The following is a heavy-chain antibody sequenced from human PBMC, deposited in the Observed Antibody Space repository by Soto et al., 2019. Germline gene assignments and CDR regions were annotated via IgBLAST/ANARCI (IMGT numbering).Heavy chain of an antibody. Sequence: QVQLQESGPGLVKPSGTLSLTCAVSDGSISSSNWWNWVRQPPGKGLEWIGEIYPGGSINYNPSLTRRLTISVAKSTNQIPLNLTSVTAADTAVYYCASADFDYWGQGTLVTVSS. V-gene: IGHV4-4*02. CDR3: ASADFDY. CDR2: IYPGGSI. J-gene: IGHJ4*02. CDR1: DGSISSSNW.